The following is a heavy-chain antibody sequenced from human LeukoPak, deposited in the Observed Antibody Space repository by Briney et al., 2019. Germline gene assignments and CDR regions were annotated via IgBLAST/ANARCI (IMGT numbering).Heavy chain of an antibody. CDR1: GGSISNYY. D-gene: IGHD2/OR15-2a*01. CDR3: ARELKVGNTGYYFDY. V-gene: IGHV4-59*01. J-gene: IGHJ4*02. Sequence: SETLSLTRTVSGGSISNYYWSWIRQPPGKGLEWIGSIYYSGSTNYNPPLKSRITISGDTSKNQFSLKLSSVTAADTAVYYCARELKVGNTGYYFDYWGQGTLVTVSS. CDR2: IYYSGST.